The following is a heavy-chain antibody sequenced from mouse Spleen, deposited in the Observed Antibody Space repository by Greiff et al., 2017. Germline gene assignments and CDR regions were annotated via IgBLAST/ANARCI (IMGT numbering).Heavy chain of an antibody. CDR3: ARPDSSGYENFY. CDR2: ISSGSSTI. J-gene: IGHJ3*01. D-gene: IGHD3-2*01. V-gene: IGHV5-17*02. Sequence: EVQLMEPGGGLVQPGASRKLSCAASGFTFSSYGMHWVRQAPEKGLEWVAYISSGSSTIYYADTVKGRFTISRDNAKNTLYLQMSSLRSEDTGMYYCARPDSSGYENFYWGQGTLVTVSA. CDR1: GFTFSSYG.